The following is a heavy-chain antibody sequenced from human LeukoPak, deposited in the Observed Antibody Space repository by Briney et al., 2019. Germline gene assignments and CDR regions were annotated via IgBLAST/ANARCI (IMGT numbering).Heavy chain of an antibody. Sequence: GGSLRLSCAASGFTFSNFAMSWVRQAPGKGLEWVSSISGSGGSTNYADSVKGRFTISRDQSKNTLYLQMNSLRVEDTAVYYCAKGLGSGSYRPQDYWGQGTLATVSS. CDR2: ISGSGGST. CDR1: GFTFSNFA. V-gene: IGHV3-23*01. CDR3: AKGLGSGSYRPQDY. J-gene: IGHJ4*02. D-gene: IGHD1-26*01.